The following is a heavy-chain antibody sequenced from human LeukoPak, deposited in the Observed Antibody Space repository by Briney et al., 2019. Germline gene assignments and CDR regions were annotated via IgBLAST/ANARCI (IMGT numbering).Heavy chain of an antibody. J-gene: IGHJ4*02. CDR3: AKDRLWLGSSPDY. CDR1: GFSFGTFA. V-gene: IGHV3-23*01. D-gene: IGHD6-19*01. Sequence: PGGSLRLSCAASGFSFGTFAMTWVRQVPGKGLEWVSGRIGSGNTYYADSVKGRFTLSSDSSKNTVYLQMNSLRAEDTAVYYCAKDRLWLGSSPDYWGQGTLVTVSS. CDR2: RIGSGNT.